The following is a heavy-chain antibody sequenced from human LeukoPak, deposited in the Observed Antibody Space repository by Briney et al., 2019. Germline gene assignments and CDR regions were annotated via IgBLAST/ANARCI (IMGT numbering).Heavy chain of an antibody. CDR2: ITGSGGNT. CDR1: GFTFSNYA. J-gene: IGHJ4*02. V-gene: IGHV3-23*01. Sequence: GGSPRLSCAASGFTFSNYAMSWVRQAPGKGLEWVSAITGSGGNTYYADSVKGRFTISRDNSKNTVFLQMNSLRAEDTAVYYCAKWGDYDVLTGYYVSDYWGQGTLVTVSS. D-gene: IGHD3-9*01. CDR3: AKWGDYDVLTGYYVSDY.